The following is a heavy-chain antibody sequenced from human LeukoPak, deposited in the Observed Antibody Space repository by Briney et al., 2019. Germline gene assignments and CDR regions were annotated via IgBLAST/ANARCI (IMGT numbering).Heavy chain of an antibody. CDR2: IRYDGSNK. D-gene: IGHD6-19*01. J-gene: IGHJ4*02. V-gene: IGHV3-30*02. CDR3: AKDTGYSSGWSSDY. CDR1: GFTFSSYG. Sequence: GGSLRLSCAASGFTFSSYGMHWVRQAPGKGLEWVAFIRYDGSNKYYADSVKGRFTISRDNSKNTLYLQMNSLRAEDTAVYYCAKDTGYSSGWSSDYWGQGTLVTVSS.